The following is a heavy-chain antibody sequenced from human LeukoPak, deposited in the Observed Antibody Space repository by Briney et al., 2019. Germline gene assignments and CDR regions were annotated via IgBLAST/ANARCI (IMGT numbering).Heavy chain of an antibody. D-gene: IGHD3-22*01. CDR3: AGGSPTYYYDSSGYYPIDY. V-gene: IGHV1-69*13. J-gene: IGHJ4*02. CDR1: GYTFTGYY. CDR2: IIPIFGTA. Sequence: ASVKVSCKASGYTFTGYYMHWVRQAPGQGLEWMGGIIPIFGTANYAQKFQGRVTITADESTSTAYMELSSLRSEDTAVYYCAGGSPTYYYDSSGYYPIDYWGQGTLVTVSS.